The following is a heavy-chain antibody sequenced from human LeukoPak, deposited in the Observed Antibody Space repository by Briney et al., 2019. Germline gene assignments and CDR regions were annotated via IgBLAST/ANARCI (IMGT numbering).Heavy chain of an antibody. D-gene: IGHD3-16*01. CDR1: GFTFSSYA. J-gene: IGHJ4*02. V-gene: IGHV3-23*01. Sequence: SRGSLRLSCAASGFTFSSYAMSWVRQAPGKGLEWVSAISGSGGSTYYADSVKGRFTISRDNSKNTLYLQMNSLRAEDTAVYYCARDGAYGGFDYWGQGTLVTVSS. CDR3: ARDGAYGGFDY. CDR2: ISGSGGST.